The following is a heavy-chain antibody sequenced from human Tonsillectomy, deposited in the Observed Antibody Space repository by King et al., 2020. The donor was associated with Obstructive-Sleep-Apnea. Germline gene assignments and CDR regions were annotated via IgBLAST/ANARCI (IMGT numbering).Heavy chain of an antibody. CDR3: ARGSGYVDY. V-gene: IGHV4-34*01. CDR1: GVSFSGYY. D-gene: IGHD1-26*01. Sequence: VQLQQWGAGLLKPSETLSLTCAVYGVSFSGYYWSWIRQTPGKGLEWIGEINQSGITNYNPSLKSRVTMSVDTSKNHFALKLSSVTAADTAVYYCARGSGYVDYWGQGTLVTVSS. CDR2: INQSGIT. J-gene: IGHJ4*02.